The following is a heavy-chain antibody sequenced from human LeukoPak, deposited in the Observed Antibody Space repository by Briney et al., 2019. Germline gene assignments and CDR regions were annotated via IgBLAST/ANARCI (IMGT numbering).Heavy chain of an antibody. D-gene: IGHD3-10*01. J-gene: IGHJ4*02. CDR2: INQDGSEK. V-gene: IGHV3-7*01. Sequence: GGSLRLSCAVSGFPFSTFWMSWVRQAPGKGLEWVANINQDGSEKYYVDSVRGRFAISRDDAKNSLYLQMNSLRPEDTAMYYCAKGKGVLLWFGDFDYWGQGTLVTVSS. CDR1: GFPFSTFW. CDR3: AKGKGVLLWFGDFDY.